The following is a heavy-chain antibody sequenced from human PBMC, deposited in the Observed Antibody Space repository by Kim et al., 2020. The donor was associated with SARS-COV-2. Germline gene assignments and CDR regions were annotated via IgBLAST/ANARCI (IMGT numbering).Heavy chain of an antibody. CDR1: GFSVSSKY. J-gene: IGHJ4*02. Sequence: GGSLRLSCAASGFSVSSKYMNWVRQAPGKGLEWVSIIYSGGSTYYADSVKGRFTISRDNSKNTLYLQMNSLRVEDTAVYYCARGRSGWDADYWGQGILVTVSS. V-gene: IGHV3-66*01. CDR2: IYSGGST. D-gene: IGHD6-19*01. CDR3: ARGRSGWDADY.